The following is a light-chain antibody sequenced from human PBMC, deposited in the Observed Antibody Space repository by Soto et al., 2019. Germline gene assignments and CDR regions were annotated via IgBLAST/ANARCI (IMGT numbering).Light chain of an antibody. CDR3: WLSYRGARGGV. J-gene: IGLJ3*02. V-gene: IGLV7-46*01. CDR2: DTS. CDR1: TGAVTSGHY. Sequence: QAVVTQEPSLTVSPGGTVTLTCGSSTGAVTSGHYPYWFQQKPGQAPRTLIYDTSNKHSWTPARFSGSLLGGKAALTLSGAEPEDGAEYYCWLSYRGARGGVFGGGTKLTVL.